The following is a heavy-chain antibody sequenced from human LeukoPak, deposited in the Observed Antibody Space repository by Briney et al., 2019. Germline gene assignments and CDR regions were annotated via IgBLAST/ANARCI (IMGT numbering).Heavy chain of an antibody. CDR3: ASGLQYSSSWYSFDY. Sequence: PGGSLRLSCAASGFTFSSYSMNWVRQAPGKGLEWVSYISSSSSTIYYADSVKGRFTISRDNAKNSLYLQMNSLRAEDTAVYYCASGLQYSSSWYSFDYWGQGTLVTVSS. V-gene: IGHV3-48*01. CDR1: GFTFSSYS. CDR2: ISSSSSTI. J-gene: IGHJ4*02. D-gene: IGHD6-13*01.